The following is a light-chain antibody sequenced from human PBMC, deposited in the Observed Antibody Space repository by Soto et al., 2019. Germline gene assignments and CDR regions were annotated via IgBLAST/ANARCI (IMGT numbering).Light chain of an antibody. CDR1: SSDVGSYNL. J-gene: IGLJ3*02. CDR3: CSYAGSSPWV. Sequence: QSALTQPASVSGSPGQSITISCTGTSSDVGSYNLVAWYQQHPGKAPKLMIYEGSKGPSGVSNRYSGSKSGNTASLTIYGLQADDQADYYCCSYAGSSPWVFGGGTKVTVL. V-gene: IGLV2-23*01. CDR2: EGS.